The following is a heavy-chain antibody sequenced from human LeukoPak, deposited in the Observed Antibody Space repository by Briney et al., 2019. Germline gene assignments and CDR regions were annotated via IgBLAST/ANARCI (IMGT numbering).Heavy chain of an antibody. J-gene: IGHJ4*02. V-gene: IGHV3-23*01. Sequence: PGRSLRLSCAASGFSFSTYGMSWVRQTPGKGLEWVSRVSASGGRTYYADSVKGRFTISRDNSKNTMSLQMNNLRADDTAVYYCAKSYASGSFYDSWGQGTLVTVSS. CDR3: AKSYASGSFYDS. CDR2: VSASGGRT. D-gene: IGHD3-10*01. CDR1: GFSFSTYG.